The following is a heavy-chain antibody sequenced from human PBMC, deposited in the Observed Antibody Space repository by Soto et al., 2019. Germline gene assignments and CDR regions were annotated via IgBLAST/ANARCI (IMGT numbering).Heavy chain of an antibody. Sequence: ASVKVSCKASGYTFTIYPMHWVRQAPGQRLEWMGWINVGNSNTKYSQKFQGRVTISRDTSASTAYMELSSLRSEDTSVYYCARARYFYDSSGLDYGGQGALVTVSS. CDR1: GYTFTIYP. CDR3: ARARYFYDSSGLDY. D-gene: IGHD3-22*01. CDR2: INVGNSNT. V-gene: IGHV1-3*01. J-gene: IGHJ4*02.